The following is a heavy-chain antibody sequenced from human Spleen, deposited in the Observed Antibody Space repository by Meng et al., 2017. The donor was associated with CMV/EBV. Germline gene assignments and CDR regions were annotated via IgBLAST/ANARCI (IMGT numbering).Heavy chain of an antibody. V-gene: IGHV4-61*01. J-gene: IGHJ4*02. CDR3: ASQQYQLGIPYFDY. D-gene: IGHD7-27*01. CDR2: IYYSGST. Sequence: GSLRLSCTVSGGSVSSGSYYWSWIRQPPGKGLEWIGYIYYSGSTNYNPSLKSRVTISVDTSKNQFSLKLSSVTAADTAVYYRASQQYQLGIPYFDYWGQGTLVTVSS. CDR1: GGSVSSGSYY.